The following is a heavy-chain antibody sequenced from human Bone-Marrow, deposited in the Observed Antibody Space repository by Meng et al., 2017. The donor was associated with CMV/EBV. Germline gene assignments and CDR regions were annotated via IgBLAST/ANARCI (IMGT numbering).Heavy chain of an antibody. CDR1: GGPITSTYY. V-gene: IGHV4-39*01. CDR2: VYNGGKT. Sequence: GSLRLSCTVSGGPITSTYYCAWIRQSPGKGLECIGSVYNGGKTFFNPSLKSRVTMSVDASTDQFSLNLTSVTAADTAVYYCASPPTYGGNVYYFGYWGQGAPVTVSS. D-gene: IGHD4-23*01. J-gene: IGHJ4*02. CDR3: ASPPTYGGNVYYFGY.